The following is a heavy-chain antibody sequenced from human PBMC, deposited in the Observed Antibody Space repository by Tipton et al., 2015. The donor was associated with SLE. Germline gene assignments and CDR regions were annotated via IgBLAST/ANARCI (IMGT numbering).Heavy chain of an antibody. D-gene: IGHD6-6*01. CDR1: GGSISSHH. J-gene: IGHJ3*02. Sequence: TLSLTCTVSGGSISSHHWSWIRQPPGKGLEWIGYIYYSGSTNYNPSLKSRVTISVDTSKNQFSLKLSSVTAADTAVYYCASGGYSSYAFDIWGQGTMVTVSS. V-gene: IGHV4-59*11. CDR2: IYYSGST. CDR3: ASGGYSSYAFDI.